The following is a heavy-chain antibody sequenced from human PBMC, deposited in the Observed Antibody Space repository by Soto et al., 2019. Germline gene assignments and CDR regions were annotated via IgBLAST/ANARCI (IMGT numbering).Heavy chain of an antibody. V-gene: IGHV4-31*03. J-gene: IGHJ5*02. CDR1: GDSIGGVGY. CDR2: ISSSGST. CDR3: ARSGVTGIVIPSHWFHP. Sequence: NPSETLSLTCTVSGDSIGGVGYWSWIRQFPGRGLEWIGCISSSGSTYYNPALNNRISLSLDTSQNQFSLKLLSVTAADTAIYYCARSGVTGIVIPSHWFHPWGQGTLVTASS. D-gene: IGHD2-21*02.